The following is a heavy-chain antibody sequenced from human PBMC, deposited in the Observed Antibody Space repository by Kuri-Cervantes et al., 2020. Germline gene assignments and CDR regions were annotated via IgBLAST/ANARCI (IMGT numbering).Heavy chain of an antibody. D-gene: IGHD6-19*01. Sequence: GGSLRLSCAASGFTFSSYWMHWVRQAPGKGPEWVSLISNSGDRTFYLDPVKGRFNISRDNSKNTLYLQMNNLRVEDTAVYYCARWGHSRGWYDLFFDHWGQGTLVTVSS. CDR1: GFTFSSYW. CDR3: ARWGHSRGWYDLFFDH. CDR2: ISNSGDRT. V-gene: IGHV3-74*01. J-gene: IGHJ4*02.